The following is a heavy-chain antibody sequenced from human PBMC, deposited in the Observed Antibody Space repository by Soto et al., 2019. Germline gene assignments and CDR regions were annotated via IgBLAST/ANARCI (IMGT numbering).Heavy chain of an antibody. Sequence: QVQLQESGPGLVKPSQTLSLTCTVSGGSISSGNYYWSWIRQPPGKGLEWIGFMSYSGSTSYNASHKSRVTMSVDPSKSQFSLNLSFETDADTAVCYCATMGNPETALYYLYKGGQGTLVTVSS. CDR3: ATMGNPETALYYLYK. D-gene: IGHD1-26*01. V-gene: IGHV4-30-4*01. J-gene: IGHJ4*02. CDR2: MSYSGST. CDR1: GGSISSGNYY.